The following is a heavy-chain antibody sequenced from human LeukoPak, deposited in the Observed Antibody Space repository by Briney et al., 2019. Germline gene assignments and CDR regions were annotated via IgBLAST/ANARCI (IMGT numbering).Heavy chain of an antibody. D-gene: IGHD5-18*01. CDR3: ARDAVDTANAV. CDR2: INSDGSIT. Sequence: GGSLRLSCAASGFTFTTYWMHWVRQAPGKGLVWVSHINSDGSITSYADSVKGRFTVSRDNAKNTLYLQMNSLRAEDTAVYYCARDAVDTANAVWGQGTTVTVSS. V-gene: IGHV3-74*01. J-gene: IGHJ6*02. CDR1: GFTFTTYW.